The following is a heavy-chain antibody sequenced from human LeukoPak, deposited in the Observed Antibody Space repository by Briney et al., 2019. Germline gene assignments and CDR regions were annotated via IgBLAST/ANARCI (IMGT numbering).Heavy chain of an antibody. V-gene: IGHV3-30*02. CDR1: GFTFSSYG. CDR2: IRYDGSNK. Sequence: GGSLRLXCAASGFTFSSYGMHWVRQAPGKGLGWVAFIRYDGSNKYYADSEKGRFTISRDNSKNTLYLQMNSLRAEDTAVYYCAKGGSSWYYYFDYWGQGTLVTVSS. J-gene: IGHJ4*02. CDR3: AKGGSSWYYYFDY. D-gene: IGHD6-13*01.